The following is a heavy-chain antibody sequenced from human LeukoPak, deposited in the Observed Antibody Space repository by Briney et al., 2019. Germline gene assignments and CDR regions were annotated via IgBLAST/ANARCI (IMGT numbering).Heavy chain of an antibody. J-gene: IGHJ4*02. CDR1: GGTFSSYA. CDR3: ARSPRMSSGYFDY. D-gene: IGHD6-19*01. Sequence: SVKVSCKASGGTFSSYAISWVRQAPGQGLEWMGGIIPIFGTANYAQRFQGRVTITADKSTSTAYMELSSLRSEDTAMYYCARSPRMSSGYFDYWGQGTLVTVSS. CDR2: IIPIFGTA. V-gene: IGHV1-69*06.